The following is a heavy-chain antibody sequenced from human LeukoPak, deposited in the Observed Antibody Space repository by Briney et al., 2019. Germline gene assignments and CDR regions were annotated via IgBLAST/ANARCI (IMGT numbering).Heavy chain of an antibody. D-gene: IGHD6-13*01. CDR1: GFTFSSYG. J-gene: IGHJ6*02. CDR2: IWYDGSNK. CDR3: ARGDYLAAAGYYYYGMDV. Sequence: GRSLRLSCAASGFTFSSYGMHWVRQAPGKGLEWVAVIWYDGSNKYYADSVKGRFTISRDNSKNTLYLQMNSLRAEDTAVYYCARGDYLAAAGYYYYGMDVWCQGTTVTVSS. V-gene: IGHV3-33*01.